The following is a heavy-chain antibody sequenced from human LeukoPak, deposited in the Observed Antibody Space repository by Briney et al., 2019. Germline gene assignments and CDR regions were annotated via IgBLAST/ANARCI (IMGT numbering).Heavy chain of an antibody. CDR1: GYSFTSYW. D-gene: IGHD6-19*01. Sequence: GESLKISCKGSGYSFTSYWISWVRQMPGKGLEWMGRIDPSDSYTNYSPSFQGHVTISADKSISTAYLQWSSLKASGTAMYYCASDPPAYSSGWYNWFDPWGQGTLVTVSS. V-gene: IGHV5-10-1*01. CDR3: ASDPPAYSSGWYNWFDP. J-gene: IGHJ5*01. CDR2: IDPSDSYT.